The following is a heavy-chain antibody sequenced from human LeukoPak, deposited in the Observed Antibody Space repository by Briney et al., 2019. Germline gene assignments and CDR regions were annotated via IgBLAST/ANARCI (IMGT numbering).Heavy chain of an antibody. CDR1: GGSICSYY. Sequence: SETLPLTCTVSGGSICSYYWSWIRQPPGKGLEWIGYIYYSGSTNYNPSLKSRVTISVDTSKNQFSLKLSSVTAADTAVYYCARMVGWGARRYYYYYMDVWGKGTTVTISS. CDR2: IYYSGST. J-gene: IGHJ6*03. CDR3: ARMVGWGARRYYYYYMDV. D-gene: IGHD1-26*01. V-gene: IGHV4-59*01.